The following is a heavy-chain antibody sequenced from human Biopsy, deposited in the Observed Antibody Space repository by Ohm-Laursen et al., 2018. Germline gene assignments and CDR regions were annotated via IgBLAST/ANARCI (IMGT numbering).Heavy chain of an antibody. CDR1: GGSINSDY. V-gene: IGHV4-4*07. D-gene: IGHD1/OR15-1a*01. J-gene: IGHJ6*02. Sequence: GTLSLTCTVSGGSINSDYWSWIRRPAGKGLEWIGRIYGSGSTNYNPSLRGRVTLSGDTSKNQVSLRLRSVTAADTAVYYCAREGLDWDNRRYKGLDVWGQGATVIVSS. CDR2: IYGSGST. CDR3: AREGLDWDNRRYKGLDV.